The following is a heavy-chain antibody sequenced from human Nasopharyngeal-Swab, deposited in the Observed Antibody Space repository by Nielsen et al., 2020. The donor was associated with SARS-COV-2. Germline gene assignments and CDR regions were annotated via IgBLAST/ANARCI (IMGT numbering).Heavy chain of an antibody. CDR3: ARNLLEFIALDY. CDR2: IVGSGGST. V-gene: IGHV3-23*01. D-gene: IGHD1-1*01. CDR1: GFPFSSYA. Sequence: GGSLRLSCAASGFPFSSYAMSWVRQAPGKGLEWVSAIVGSGGSTFYADSVRGRFAISRDNSKNTLFLQMNSLRAEDTATYYCARNLLEFIALDYWGQGTLVTVSS. J-gene: IGHJ4*02.